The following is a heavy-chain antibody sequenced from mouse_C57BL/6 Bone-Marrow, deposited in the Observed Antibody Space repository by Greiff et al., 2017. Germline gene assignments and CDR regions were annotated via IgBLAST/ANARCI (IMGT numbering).Heavy chain of an antibody. Sequence: QVQLQQPGAELVKPGASVKLSCKASGYTFTSYWMHWVKQRPGQGLEWIGMIHPNSGSTNYNEKFKSKATLTVDKSSSTAYMQLSSLTSEDSAVDYCARRGVYYDYLRGAMDYWGQGTSVTVSS. CDR2: IHPNSGST. CDR3: ARRGVYYDYLRGAMDY. CDR1: GYTFTSYW. J-gene: IGHJ4*01. D-gene: IGHD2-4*01. V-gene: IGHV1-64*01.